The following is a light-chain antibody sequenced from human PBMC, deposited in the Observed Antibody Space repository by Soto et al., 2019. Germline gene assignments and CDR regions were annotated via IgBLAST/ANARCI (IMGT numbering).Light chain of an antibody. J-gene: IGKJ5*01. V-gene: IGKV3-20*01. CDR2: GAS. CDR3: QQYNNWPIT. Sequence: EIVLTQSPGTLSLSPGERATLSCRASQSVSNNYLAWYQQKPGQAPRLLIYGASNRATGIPDRFSGSGSGTDFTLTISSLEPEDFAFYYCQQYNNWPITFGQGTRLEIK. CDR1: QSVSNNY.